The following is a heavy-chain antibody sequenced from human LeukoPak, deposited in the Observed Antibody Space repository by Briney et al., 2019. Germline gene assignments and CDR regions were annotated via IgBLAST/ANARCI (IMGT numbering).Heavy chain of an antibody. V-gene: IGHV3-23*01. CDR2: IGDNGDTT. CDR3: ARHDRSMRFFDY. CDR1: GFSFRIYV. Sequence: GGSLRLSCAASGFSFRIYVISWVRQAPGQGLEWVAAIGDNGDTTCYAQSVDGRFTISRDNSKNTVFMQMNSLRTEDKAVYYCARHDRSMRFFDYWGQGTLVTVSS. D-gene: IGHD1-1*01. J-gene: IGHJ4*02.